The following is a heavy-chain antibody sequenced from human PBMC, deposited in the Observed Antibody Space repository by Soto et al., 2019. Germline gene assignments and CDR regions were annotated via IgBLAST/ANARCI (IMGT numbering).Heavy chain of an antibody. CDR3: AKDHSSSWHFHFDY. J-gene: IGHJ4*02. V-gene: IGHV3-30*18. CDR1: GFSISTFG. Sequence: PGGSLRLSCAASGFSISTFGMHWVRQAPGKGLEWVAVISYDGTNKYYVDSVKGRFTISRDNSKNTLYLQMNSLRAEDTAVYYCAKDHSSSWHFHFDYWGQGTLVTVSS. CDR2: ISYDGTNK. D-gene: IGHD6-13*01.